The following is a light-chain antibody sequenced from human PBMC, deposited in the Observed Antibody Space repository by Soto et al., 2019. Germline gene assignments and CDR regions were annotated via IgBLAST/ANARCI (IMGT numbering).Light chain of an antibody. J-gene: IGLJ1*01. CDR3: SSYTSSSTLLYV. CDR2: EVS. V-gene: IGLV2-14*01. Sequence: QSVLTQPSSLSGSPGQSITISCTGTSSDVGGYNFVSWYQHHPGKAPKLMIYEVSNRPSGVSNRFSGSKSGNTASLTISGLQAGDEADYYCSSYTSSSTLLYVFGTGTKVTVL. CDR1: SSDVGGYNF.